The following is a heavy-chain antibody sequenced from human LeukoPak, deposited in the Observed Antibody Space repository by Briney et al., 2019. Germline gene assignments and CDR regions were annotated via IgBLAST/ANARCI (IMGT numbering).Heavy chain of an antibody. Sequence: ASVKVSCKASGYTFTGYYMHWVRQAPGQGLEWMGWINPNSGGTNYAQKFQGRVTMTRDMSTSTVYMELSSLRSEGTAVYYCARSGQMATCAFDIWGQGTMVTVSS. V-gene: IGHV1-2*02. CDR1: GYTFTGYY. J-gene: IGHJ3*02. CDR3: ARSGQMATCAFDI. D-gene: IGHD5-24*01. CDR2: INPNSGGT.